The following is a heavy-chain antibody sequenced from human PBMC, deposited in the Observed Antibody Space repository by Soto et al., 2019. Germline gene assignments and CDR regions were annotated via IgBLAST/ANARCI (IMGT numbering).Heavy chain of an antibody. CDR3: ARAYDSSGQNAFDI. V-gene: IGHV1-18*01. CDR1: GYTFTSYG. Sequence: ASVEVSCKASGYTFTSYGISWVRQAPGQGLEWMGWISAYNGNTNYAQKLQGRVTMTTDTSTSTAYMELRSLRSDDTAVYYCARAYDSSGQNAFDIWGQGTMVTVSS. J-gene: IGHJ3*02. D-gene: IGHD3-22*01. CDR2: ISAYNGNT.